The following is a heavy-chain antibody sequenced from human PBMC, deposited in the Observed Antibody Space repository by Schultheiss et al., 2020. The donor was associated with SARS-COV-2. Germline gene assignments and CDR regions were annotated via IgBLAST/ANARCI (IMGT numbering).Heavy chain of an antibody. Sequence: GESLKISCAASGFTFSSYAMSWVRQAPGKGLEWVSYISSSGSTIYYADSVKGRFTISRDNAKNSLYLQMNSLRAEDTAVYYCARDNCYYGSGSSYYYYGMDVWGQGTTVTVSS. V-gene: IGHV3-48*04. J-gene: IGHJ6*02. CDR2: ISSSGSTI. CDR1: GFTFSSYA. D-gene: IGHD3-10*01. CDR3: ARDNCYYGSGSSYYYYGMDV.